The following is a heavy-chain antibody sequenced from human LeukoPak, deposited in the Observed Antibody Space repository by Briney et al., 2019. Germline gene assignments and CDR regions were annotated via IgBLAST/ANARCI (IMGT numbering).Heavy chain of an antibody. Sequence: SETLSLTCTVSGGSISSSSYYWGWIRQPPGKGLEWIGYIYYSGSTNYNPSLKSRVTISVDTSKNQFSLKLSSVTAADTAVYYCARGHRSTGYYFYFDYWGQGTLVTVSS. V-gene: IGHV4-61*05. CDR2: IYYSGST. J-gene: IGHJ4*02. D-gene: IGHD3-22*01. CDR3: ARGHRSTGYYFYFDY. CDR1: GGSISSSSYY.